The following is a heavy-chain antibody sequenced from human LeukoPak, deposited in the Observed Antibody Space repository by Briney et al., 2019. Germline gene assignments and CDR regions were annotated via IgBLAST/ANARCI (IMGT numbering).Heavy chain of an antibody. Sequence: GGSLRLSCAASGFTFSSYSMNWVRQAPGKGLEWVSYISSSSSTIYYADSVKGRFTIPRDKAKNSLYLQMNRLRAEDTAVYYCARVTLGDAFDIWGQGTMVTVSS. D-gene: IGHD4-23*01. CDR1: GFTFSSYS. CDR2: ISSSSSTI. J-gene: IGHJ3*02. V-gene: IGHV3-48*01. CDR3: ARVTLGDAFDI.